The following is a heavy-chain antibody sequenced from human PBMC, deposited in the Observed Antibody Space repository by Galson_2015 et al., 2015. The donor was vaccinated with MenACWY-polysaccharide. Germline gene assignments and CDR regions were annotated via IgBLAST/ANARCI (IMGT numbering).Heavy chain of an antibody. Sequence: SLRLSCAASGFTFNTYSMIWVRQAPGQGLQWVSAISGSSAYIFYGDSVKGRFTISRDNAKNSLYLQMNSLRAEDTAIYYCASRRRFKTGSGPEDYWGQGTLVTVSS. V-gene: IGHV3-21*01. J-gene: IGHJ4*02. CDR1: GFTFNTYS. CDR2: ISGSSAYI. CDR3: ASRRRFKTGSGPEDY. D-gene: IGHD2-8*02.